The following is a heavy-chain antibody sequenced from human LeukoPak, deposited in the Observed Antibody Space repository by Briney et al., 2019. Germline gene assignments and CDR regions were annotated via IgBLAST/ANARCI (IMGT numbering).Heavy chain of an antibody. CDR3: ARGPLISSGYYYEGGENFDY. D-gene: IGHD3-22*01. CDR1: GGSFSGFY. Sequence: SETLSLTCAVYGGSFSGFYWSLIRQPPGKGLEWIGEINHSGSTNYNPSLKSRVTISVDTSKNQFSLKLSSVTAADTAVYYCARGPLISSGYYYEGGENFDYWGQGTLVTVSS. CDR2: INHSGST. V-gene: IGHV4-34*01. J-gene: IGHJ4*02.